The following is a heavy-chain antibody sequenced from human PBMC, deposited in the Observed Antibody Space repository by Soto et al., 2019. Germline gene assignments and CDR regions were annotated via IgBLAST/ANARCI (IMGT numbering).Heavy chain of an antibody. CDR2: INPSGDTT. CDR1: GYTLTDFY. D-gene: IGHD4-17*01. V-gene: IGHV1-46*03. CDR3: ATLRSWDDDAFDI. J-gene: IGHJ3*02. Sequence: ASVTVSCQASGYTLTDFYIHWVRQAPGQGLEWMGIINPSGDTTTFAQNFQGRVTMTRDTSTGTVYMELNSLRSEDTAVYYCATLRSWDDDAFDIWGQGTMVTVSS.